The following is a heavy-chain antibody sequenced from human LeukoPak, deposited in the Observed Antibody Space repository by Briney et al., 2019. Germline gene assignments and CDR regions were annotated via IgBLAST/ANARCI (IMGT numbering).Heavy chain of an antibody. V-gene: IGHV4-39*01. J-gene: IGHJ4*02. CDR2: INYSGST. Sequence: SETLSLTCTVSGGSVSSTTYYWGWIRQPPGKGLEWIASINYSGSTYYNPSLKSRVTISVDTSENQFSLKLSSVTAADTAVYYCARYVVYGSGKYYFDYWGQGTLVTVSS. CDR1: GGSVSSTTYY. D-gene: IGHD3-10*01. CDR3: ARYVVYGSGKYYFDY.